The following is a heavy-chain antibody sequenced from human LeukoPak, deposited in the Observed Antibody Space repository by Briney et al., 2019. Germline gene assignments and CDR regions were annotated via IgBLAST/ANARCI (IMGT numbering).Heavy chain of an antibody. CDR3: ARDHGIAAAGTGYYYMDV. CDR1: GGSISSYY. J-gene: IGHJ6*03. CDR2: IYTSGST. Sequence: SETLSLTCTVSGGSISSYYWSWIRQPAGKGLEWIGRIYTSGSTNYNPSLKSRVTMSVGTSKNQFSLKLSSVTAADTAVYYCARDHGIAAAGTGYYYMDVWGKGTTVTVSS. V-gene: IGHV4-4*07. D-gene: IGHD6-13*01.